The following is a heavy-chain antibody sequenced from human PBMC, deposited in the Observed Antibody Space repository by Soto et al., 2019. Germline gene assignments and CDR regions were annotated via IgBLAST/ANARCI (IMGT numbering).Heavy chain of an antibody. V-gene: IGHV4-4*07. J-gene: IGHJ3*02. CDR1: GGSISSYY. CDR2: IYTSGST. CDR3: ARAAGYYDSSGYYRDEYAFDI. D-gene: IGHD3-22*01. Sequence: SETLSLTCTVSGGSISSYYWSWIRQPAGKGLEWIGRIYTSGSTNYNPSLKSRVTMSADTSKNQFSLKLSSVTAADTAVYYCARAAGYYDSSGYYRDEYAFDIWGQGTMVTVSS.